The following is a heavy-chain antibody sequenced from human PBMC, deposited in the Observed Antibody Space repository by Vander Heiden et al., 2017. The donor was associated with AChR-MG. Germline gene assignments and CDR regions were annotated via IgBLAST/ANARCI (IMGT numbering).Heavy chain of an antibody. CDR3: ARDPISYSSSWD. Sequence: QVRLVESGGGVVQLGRSLRLPCAASGFTFSSYGMHWGRQGPGKGLGGVAVIWYYGSNKYYADSVKGRFTNSRDNSKNTMYLQMNSLRAEDTAVYYCARDPISYSSSWDWGQGNLVTVSS. V-gene: IGHV3-33*01. CDR2: IWYYGSNK. J-gene: IGHJ4*02. D-gene: IGHD6-13*01. CDR1: GFTFSSYG.